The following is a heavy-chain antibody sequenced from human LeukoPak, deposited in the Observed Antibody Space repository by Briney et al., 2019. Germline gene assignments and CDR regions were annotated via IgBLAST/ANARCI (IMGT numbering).Heavy chain of an antibody. Sequence: GGSLRLSCAASGLTVSSNYMSWVRQAPGKGLEWVSVIYTGGSTYYADSVKGRFTISRDNSKNTLSLQMNSLRAEDTAVYYCARVTGEYYDFWSGYYTGVGGYFDYWGQGTLVTVSS. CDR3: ARVTGEYYDFWSGYYTGVGGYFDY. CDR2: IYTGGST. V-gene: IGHV3-66*01. D-gene: IGHD3-3*01. CDR1: GLTVSSNY. J-gene: IGHJ4*02.